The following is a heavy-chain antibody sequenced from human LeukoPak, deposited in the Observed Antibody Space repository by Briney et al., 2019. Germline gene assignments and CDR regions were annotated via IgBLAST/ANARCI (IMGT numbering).Heavy chain of an antibody. CDR3: AVAAAGSSFDY. CDR2: IYYSGST. D-gene: IGHD6-13*01. J-gene: IGHJ4*02. CDR1: GGSISSGDYY. Sequence: PSETLSLTCTVSGGSISSGDYYWSWVRQPPGKGLEWIGYIYYSGSTYYNPSLKSRVTISVDTSKNQFSLKLSSVTAADTAVYYCAVAAAGSSFDYWGQGTLVTVSS. V-gene: IGHV4-30-4*08.